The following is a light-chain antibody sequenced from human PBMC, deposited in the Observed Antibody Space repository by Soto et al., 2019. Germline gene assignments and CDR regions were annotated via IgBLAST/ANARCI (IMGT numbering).Light chain of an antibody. Sequence: DIPMTQSPSTLSASVGDRVTITCRASQSISSWLAWYQQKPGKAPKLLIYDASSLESGVPSRFSGSGPGTEFTLTISSLQPDDFATYYCQQYNSYSPWTFGQGTKVEIK. CDR3: QQYNSYSPWT. CDR1: QSISSW. V-gene: IGKV1-5*01. J-gene: IGKJ1*01. CDR2: DAS.